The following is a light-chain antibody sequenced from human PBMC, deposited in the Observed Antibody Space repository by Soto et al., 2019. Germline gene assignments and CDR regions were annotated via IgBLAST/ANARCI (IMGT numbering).Light chain of an antibody. CDR1: AGPVTSGLY. Sequence: QAVVTQEPSLTVSPGGTVTLTCASSAGPVTSGLYPYWFQQKPGQAPTTLIFDTTHKHSWTPARFSGSLLGGKAALTLSGALPEDEADYFCMLSYSGTRGVFGTGTKVTVL. CDR2: DTT. J-gene: IGLJ1*01. V-gene: IGLV7-46*01. CDR3: MLSYSGTRGV.